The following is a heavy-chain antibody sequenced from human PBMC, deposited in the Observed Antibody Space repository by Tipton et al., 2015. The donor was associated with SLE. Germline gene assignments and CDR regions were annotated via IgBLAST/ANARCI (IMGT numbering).Heavy chain of an antibody. V-gene: IGHV4-59*01. CDR3: ARAPIAAPTGYYYGMDV. CDR2: IYYSGST. CDR1: GGSISSYY. D-gene: IGHD6-13*01. J-gene: IGHJ6*02. Sequence: LSLTCTVSGGSISSYYWSWIRQPPGKGLEWIGYIYYSGSTNYNPSLKSRVTISVDTSKNQFSLKLSSVTAADTAVYYCARAPIAAPTGYYYGMDVWGRGTTVTVSS.